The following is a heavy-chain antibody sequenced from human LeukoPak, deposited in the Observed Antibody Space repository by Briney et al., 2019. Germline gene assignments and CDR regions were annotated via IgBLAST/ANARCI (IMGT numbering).Heavy chain of an antibody. CDR1: GFTVSSNY. J-gene: IGHJ4*02. Sequence: GGSLRLSCAASGFTVSSNYVSWVRQAPGKGLEWVSAIGGSGGSTFYADSVKGRFTISRDNSRKTLYLQMNSLRAEDTAVYYCAKTGGHYYDSSASYYPDYWGQGTLVTVSS. V-gene: IGHV3-23*01. CDR2: IGGSGGST. CDR3: AKTGGHYYDSSASYYPDY. D-gene: IGHD3-22*01.